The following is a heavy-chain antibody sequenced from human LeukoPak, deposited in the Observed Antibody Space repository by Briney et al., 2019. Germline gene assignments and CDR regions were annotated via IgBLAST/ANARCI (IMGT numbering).Heavy chain of an antibody. CDR2: ISGSSGYI. V-gene: IGHV3-21*01. J-gene: IGHJ4*02. D-gene: IGHD2-21*02. CDR1: GFSFSSNT. Sequence: GGSLRLCCAASGFSFSSNTMNWVRQAPGKGLEWVSSISGSSGYISYADSGKGRFTISRANAKKSLYLQMTSLTAEDTAVYYCACERRSYCGGNCYLGIEYWVRGEPFTVCS. CDR3: ACERRSYCGGNCYLGIEY.